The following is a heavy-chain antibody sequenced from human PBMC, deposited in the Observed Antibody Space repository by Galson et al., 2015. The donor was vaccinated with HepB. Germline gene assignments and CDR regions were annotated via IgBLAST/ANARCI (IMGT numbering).Heavy chain of an antibody. CDR2: INTNTGNP. V-gene: IGHV7-4-1*02. CDR3: ARDSGSYYLDAFDI. CDR1: GYTFTSYA. J-gene: IGHJ3*02. Sequence: SVKVSCKASGYTFTSYAMNWVRQAPGQGLEWMGWINTNTGNPTYAQGFTGRFVFSLDTSVSTAYLQISSLKAEDTAVYYCARDSGSYYLDAFDIWGQGTMVTVSS. D-gene: IGHD1-26*01.